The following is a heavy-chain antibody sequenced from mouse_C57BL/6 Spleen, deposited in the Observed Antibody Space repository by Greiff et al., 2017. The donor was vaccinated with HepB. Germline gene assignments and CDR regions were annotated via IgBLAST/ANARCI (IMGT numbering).Heavy chain of an antibody. CDR3: ARPLYYDGSSFDY. D-gene: IGHD1-1*01. CDR2: IYPRSGNT. J-gene: IGHJ2*01. Sequence: VQLQQSGAELARPGASVKLSCKASGYTFTSYGISWVKQRTGQGLEWIGEIYPRSGNTYYNEKFKGKATLTADKSSSTAYMELRSLTSEDSAVYFCARPLYYDGSSFDYWGQGTTLTVSS. V-gene: IGHV1-81*01. CDR1: GYTFTSYG.